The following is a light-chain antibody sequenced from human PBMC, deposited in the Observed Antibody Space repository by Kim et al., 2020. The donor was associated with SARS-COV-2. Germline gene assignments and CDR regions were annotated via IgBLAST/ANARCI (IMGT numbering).Light chain of an antibody. CDR2: DVN. V-gene: IGLV2-14*03. CDR1: SSDVGANNY. Sequence: QSALTQPASVSGSPGQSIAISCTGTSSDVGANNYVSWYQQHPGKAPKLIIYDVNNRPSGVSDRFSGSKSGNTAHLIISGLQAEDEGDYVCSSYTSTNTFFGGGTQLTVL. J-gene: IGLJ2*01. CDR3: SSYTSTNTF.